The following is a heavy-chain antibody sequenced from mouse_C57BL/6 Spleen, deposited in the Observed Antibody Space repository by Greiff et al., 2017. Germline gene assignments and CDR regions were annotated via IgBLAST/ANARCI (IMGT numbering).Heavy chain of an antibody. Sequence: QVQLQQPGAELVRPGTSVKLSCKASGYTFTSYWMHWVKQRPGQGLEWIGVIDPSDSYTNYNQKFKGKAILTVDTSSSTAYMQLSSLTSEDSAVYYCARRGRNAYYFDYWGQGTTLTVSS. V-gene: IGHV1-59*01. CDR3: ARRGRNAYYFDY. J-gene: IGHJ2*01. CDR1: GYTFTSYW. CDR2: IDPSDSYT.